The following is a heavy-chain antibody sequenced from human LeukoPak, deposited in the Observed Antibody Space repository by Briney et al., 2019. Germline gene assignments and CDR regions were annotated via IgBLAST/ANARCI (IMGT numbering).Heavy chain of an antibody. Sequence: ASETLSLTCTVSGGSISSYYWSWIRHPPGKGLEWIGYIYYSGSTNYNTSLKSRVTISVDTSKNQFSLKLSSVTAADTAVYYCARSVPHYYYMDVWGKGTTVTVSS. J-gene: IGHJ6*03. CDR3: ARSVPHYYYMDV. CDR2: IYYSGST. CDR1: GGSISSYY. V-gene: IGHV4-59*01.